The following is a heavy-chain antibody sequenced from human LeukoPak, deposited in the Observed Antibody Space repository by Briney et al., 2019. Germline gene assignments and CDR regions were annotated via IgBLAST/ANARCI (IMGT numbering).Heavy chain of an antibody. CDR3: ARRGIAVAGLQVNAFDI. V-gene: IGHV3-74*01. CDR2: INSDRSST. J-gene: IGHJ3*02. Sequence: GGSLRLSCAASGFTFSSYWMHWVRQAPGKGLVWVSRINSDRSSTSYADSVKGRFTISRDNAKNTLYLQMNSLRAEDTAVYYCARRGIAVAGLQVNAFDIRGQGTMVTVSS. D-gene: IGHD6-19*01. CDR1: GFTFSSYW.